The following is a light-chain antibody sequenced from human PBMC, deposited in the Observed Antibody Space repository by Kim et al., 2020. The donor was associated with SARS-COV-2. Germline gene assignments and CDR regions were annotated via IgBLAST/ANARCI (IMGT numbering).Light chain of an antibody. Sequence: GQSGTLSCTGTRSDVGGYDYVSWYQQHPGKAPRLLIYDSTKRPSGVPDRFSGSRSGNTASLAISGLQAEDEADYYCCSYAGSFTFVFGTGTKVTVL. J-gene: IGLJ1*01. CDR2: DST. CDR1: RSDVGGYDY. CDR3: CSYAGSFTFV. V-gene: IGLV2-11*03.